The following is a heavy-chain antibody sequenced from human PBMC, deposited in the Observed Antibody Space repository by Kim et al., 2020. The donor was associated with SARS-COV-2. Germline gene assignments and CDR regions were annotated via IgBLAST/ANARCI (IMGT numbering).Heavy chain of an antibody. CDR2: IGGSDGVV. CDR1: GLNFYIQY. Sequence: RGSLRLSCAASGLNFYIQYMTWIRQAPGKGLEWVSFIGGSDGVVSYADSVRGRFTISRDNARNTVYLQMNSLRVEDTAMYYCAPLHFYSSAHWGQGTLVTVSS. CDR3: APLHFYSSAH. V-gene: IGHV3-11*04. J-gene: IGHJ4*02. D-gene: IGHD6-19*01.